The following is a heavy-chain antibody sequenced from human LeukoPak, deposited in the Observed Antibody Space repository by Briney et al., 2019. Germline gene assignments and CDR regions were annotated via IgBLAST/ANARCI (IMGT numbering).Heavy chain of an antibody. CDR1: GFTFSTYW. Sequence: GGSLRLSCVASGFTFSTYWMHWVRQAPGKGLVWVARIHSDGSSTTYADSVKGRFTISRDNAKNTLYLQMNSLRAEDTAVYYCARDIYSKSGVDYWGQGTLVTVSS. J-gene: IGHJ4*02. CDR3: ARDIYSKSGVDY. V-gene: IGHV3-74*01. CDR2: IHSDGSST. D-gene: IGHD6-13*01.